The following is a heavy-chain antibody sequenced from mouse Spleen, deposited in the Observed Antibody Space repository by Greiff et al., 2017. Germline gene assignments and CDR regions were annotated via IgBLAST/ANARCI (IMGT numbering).Heavy chain of an antibody. CDR2: IDPNSGGT. CDR3: ARGLSYDYALGYAMDY. V-gene: IGHV1-72*01. D-gene: IGHD2-4*01. J-gene: IGHJ4*01. CDR1: GYTFTSYW. Sequence: QVQLQQPGAELVKPGASVKLSCKASGYTFTSYWMHWVKQRPGRGLEWIGRIDPNSGGTKYNKKFKSKATLTVDKPSSTAYMQLSSLTSEDSAVYYCARGLSYDYALGYAMDYWGQGTSVTVSS.